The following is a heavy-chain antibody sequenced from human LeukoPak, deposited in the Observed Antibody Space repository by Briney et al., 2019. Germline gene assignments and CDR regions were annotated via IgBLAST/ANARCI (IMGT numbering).Heavy chain of an antibody. CDR1: GDSINNSSYY. J-gene: IGHJ4*02. CDR3: ERGSIAPDY. V-gene: IGHV4-39*02. Sequence: SGTLSLTGTVSGDSINNSSYYWGWLRQPPGKGLEWIGSIHYSGSTYYNPSLKSRVTISVDTSKNHLSLRLRSVTAADTAVYYCERGSIAPDYWGRGILVTVSS. CDR2: IHYSGST. D-gene: IGHD6-6*01.